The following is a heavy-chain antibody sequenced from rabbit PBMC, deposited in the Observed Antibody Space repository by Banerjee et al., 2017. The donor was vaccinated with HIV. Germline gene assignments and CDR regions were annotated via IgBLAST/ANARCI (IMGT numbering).Heavy chain of an antibody. CDR2: IYGGDSGTS. D-gene: IGHD8-1*01. Sequence: QEQLEESGGDLVKPEGSLTLTCTASGFSFSSSYYMCWVRQAPGKGLEWIACIYGGDSGTSYYASWAKGRFTISKTSSTTVTLQMTSLTAADTATYFCASHGGNTYSYGMDLWGQGTLVTVS. J-gene: IGHJ6*01. V-gene: IGHV1S45*01. CDR1: GFSFSSSYY. CDR3: ASHGGNTYSYGMDL.